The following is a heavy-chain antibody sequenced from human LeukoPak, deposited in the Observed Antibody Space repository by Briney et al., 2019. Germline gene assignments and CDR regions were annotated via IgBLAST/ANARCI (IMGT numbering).Heavy chain of an antibody. D-gene: IGHD6-13*01. J-gene: IGHJ6*02. V-gene: IGHV1-3*01. CDR2: INAGNGNT. CDR3: ARGVVVGIAAAGVDDCYYGMDV. CDR1: GYTFTSYA. Sequence: ASVKVSCKASGYTFTSYAMHWVRQAPGQRLEWMGWINAGNGNTKYSQKFQGRVTITRDTSASTAHMELSSLRSEDTAVYYCARGVVVGIAAAGVDDCYYGMDVWGQGTTVTVSS.